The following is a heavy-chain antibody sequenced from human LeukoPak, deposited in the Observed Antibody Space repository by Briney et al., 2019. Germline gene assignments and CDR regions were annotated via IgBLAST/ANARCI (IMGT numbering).Heavy chain of an antibody. D-gene: IGHD6-19*01. V-gene: IGHV4-59*01. Sequence: SETLSLTCTVSGGSISSYYWSWIRQPPGKGLEWIGYIYYSGSTNYNPSLKGRVTISVDTSKNQFSLKLSSVTAADTAVYYCASSSGWPRSVDYWGQGTLVTVSS. CDR1: GGSISSYY. CDR3: ASSSGWPRSVDY. J-gene: IGHJ4*02. CDR2: IYYSGST.